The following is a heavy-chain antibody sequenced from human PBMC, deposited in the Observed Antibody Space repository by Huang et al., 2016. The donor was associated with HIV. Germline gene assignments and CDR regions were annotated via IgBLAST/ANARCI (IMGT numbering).Heavy chain of an antibody. J-gene: IGHJ4*02. CDR3: ARRGVMVRGAHFDY. CDR2: ISWDRGSI. Sequence: EVQLVESGGGLVQPGRSLRLSCAASGFTFDDYAMHWVRRAPGKGREWVSGISWDRGSIGYADSVKGRFTISRDNAKNSLYLQMNSLRAEDTALYYWARRGVMVRGAHFDYWGLGTLVTVSS. V-gene: IGHV3-9*01. D-gene: IGHD3-10*01. CDR1: GFTFDDYA.